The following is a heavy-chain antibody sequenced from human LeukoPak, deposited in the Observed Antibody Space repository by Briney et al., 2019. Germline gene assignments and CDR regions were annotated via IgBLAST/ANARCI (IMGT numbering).Heavy chain of an antibody. D-gene: IGHD3-10*01. Sequence: SETLSLTCTVSGASISSFYWSWIRQPAGKGLEWIGRIYTSGTNYNPSLKSRVTMSVDTSKNQFSLKLSSVTAADTAVYYCAKDRMVRGVIIRDAFDIWGQGTMVTVSS. CDR3: AKDRMVRGVIIRDAFDI. J-gene: IGHJ3*02. CDR2: IYTSGT. CDR1: GASISSFY. V-gene: IGHV4-4*07.